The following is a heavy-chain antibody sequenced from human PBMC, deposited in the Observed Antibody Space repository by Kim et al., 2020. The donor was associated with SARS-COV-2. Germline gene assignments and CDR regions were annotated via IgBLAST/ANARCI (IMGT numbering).Heavy chain of an antibody. Sequence: PYLKSRVAIAVDTSKNQFSLKLSSVTAADTAVYYCARREYSSSWSHYFDYWGQGTLVTVSS. CDR3: ARREYSSSWSHYFDY. J-gene: IGHJ4*02. D-gene: IGHD6-13*01. V-gene: IGHV4-39*01.